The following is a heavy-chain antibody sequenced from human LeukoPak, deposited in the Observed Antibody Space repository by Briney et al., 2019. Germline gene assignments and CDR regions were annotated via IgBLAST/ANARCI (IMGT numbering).Heavy chain of an antibody. D-gene: IGHD5-18*01. Sequence: GGSLRLSCAASGFTFSDYYMSWIRQAPGKGLEWVSYISSSSSYTNYADSVKGRFTISRDNAKNSLYLQMNSLRAEDTAVYYCARVSPRGYSYEDYYFDYWGQGTLVTVSS. CDR3: ARVSPRGYSYEDYYFDY. CDR2: ISSSSSYT. V-gene: IGHV3-11*06. CDR1: GFTFSDYY. J-gene: IGHJ4*02.